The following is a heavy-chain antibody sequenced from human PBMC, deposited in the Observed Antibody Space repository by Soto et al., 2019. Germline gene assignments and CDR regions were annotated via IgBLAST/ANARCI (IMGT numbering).Heavy chain of an antibody. CDR1: GGTFSSYP. CDR2: IIPILNIA. D-gene: IGHD1-1*01. Sequence: QVQLVQSGAEVKKPGSSVKVSCKASGGTFSSYPISWVRQAPGQGLEWMGRIIPILNIANYAQKFQGRVTLTADKSTNTAYMQLRSLRSEDTAVYYCARTTAATDSLYGFDPWGQGTLVTVSS. V-gene: IGHV1-69*02. J-gene: IGHJ5*02. CDR3: ARTTAATDSLYGFDP.